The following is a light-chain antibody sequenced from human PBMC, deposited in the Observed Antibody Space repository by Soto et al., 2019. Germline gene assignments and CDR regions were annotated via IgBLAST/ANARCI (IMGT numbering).Light chain of an antibody. CDR3: QHYNSYSVS. CDR1: QTISSW. CDR2: KES. J-gene: IGKJ1*01. Sequence: DIQMNQSPSTLSGSVGDRVTITCRASQTISSWLAWYQQKPGKAPKLLIYKESTLKSGVPSRFSGSGSGTEFTLTISSLQPDDFATYYCQHYNSYSVSFGQGTKVELK. V-gene: IGKV1-5*03.